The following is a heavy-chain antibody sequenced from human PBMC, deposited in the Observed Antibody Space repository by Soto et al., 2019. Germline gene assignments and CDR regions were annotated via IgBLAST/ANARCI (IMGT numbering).Heavy chain of an antibody. V-gene: IGHV3-30*18. J-gene: IGHJ6*03. CDR1: GFTFSSYG. CDR2: KSYDGSNK. D-gene: IGHD5-18*01. Sequence: QVQLVESGGGVVQPGRSLRLSCAASGFTFSSYGMHWVRQAPGKGLEWVAVKSYDGSNKYYADSVKGRFTISRDNSKNTLYLQMNSLRAEDTAVYYCAKVDTAMVYYYYMDVWGKGTTVTVSS. CDR3: AKVDTAMVYYYYMDV.